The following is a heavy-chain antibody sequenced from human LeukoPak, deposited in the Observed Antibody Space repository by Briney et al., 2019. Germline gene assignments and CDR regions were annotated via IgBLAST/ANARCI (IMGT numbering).Heavy chain of an antibody. D-gene: IGHD2-15*01. J-gene: IGHJ4*02. CDR1: GFTFRSYA. Sequence: SGGSLRLSCTASGFTFRSYALSWVRQAPGKGLEWVSATTGSGDKLFYADSVKGRFTISRDNSKNTLYLQMNNLRAEDTAVCYCARYENGGIDYWGQGTLVTVSS. CDR3: ARYENGGIDY. V-gene: IGHV3-23*01. CDR2: TTGSGDKL.